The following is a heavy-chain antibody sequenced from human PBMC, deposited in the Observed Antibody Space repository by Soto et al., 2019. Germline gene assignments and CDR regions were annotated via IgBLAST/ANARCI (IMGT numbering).Heavy chain of an antibody. Sequence: GGSLRLSCAASGFTFSSYAMSWVRQAPGKGLEWVSAISGSGGSTYYADSVKGRFTISRDNSKNTLYLQMNSLRAEDTAVYYCAKPSSSFNYYYGMDVWGQGTTVTVSS. D-gene: IGHD6-13*01. J-gene: IGHJ6*02. CDR1: GFTFSSYA. CDR3: AKPSSSFNYYYGMDV. CDR2: ISGSGGST. V-gene: IGHV3-23*01.